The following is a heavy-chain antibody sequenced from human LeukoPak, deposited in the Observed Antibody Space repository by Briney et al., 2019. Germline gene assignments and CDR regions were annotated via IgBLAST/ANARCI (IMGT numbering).Heavy chain of an antibody. CDR3: TRSYYYYYMDV. Sequence: TSQTLSLTCTVSGGSISSGGYYWSWIRQPPGKGLEWIGYIYHSGSTYFNPSLKSRVTISVDRSKNQFSLTLSSVTAADTAVYYCTRSYYYYYMDVWGKGTTVTVSS. J-gene: IGHJ6*03. V-gene: IGHV4-30-2*01. CDR2: IYHSGST. CDR1: GGSISSGGYY.